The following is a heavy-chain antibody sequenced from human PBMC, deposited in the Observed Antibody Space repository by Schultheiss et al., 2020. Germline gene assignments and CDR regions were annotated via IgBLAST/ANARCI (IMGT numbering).Heavy chain of an antibody. Sequence: GGSLRLSCAASGFTFSDHYMDWVRQAPGKGLEWVGRTRNKANSYTTEYAASVKGRFTISRDDSKNSLYLQMNSLKTEDTAVYYCARTYYYGSGSYFYYYYGMDVWGQGTTVTVSS. V-gene: IGHV3-72*01. CDR1: GFTFSDHY. CDR3: ARTYYYGSGSYFYYYYGMDV. D-gene: IGHD3-10*01. J-gene: IGHJ6*02. CDR2: TRNKANSYTT.